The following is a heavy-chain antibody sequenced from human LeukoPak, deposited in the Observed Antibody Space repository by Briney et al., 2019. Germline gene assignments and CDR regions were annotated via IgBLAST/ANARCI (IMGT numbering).Heavy chain of an antibody. CDR1: GGSMHSGSYY. Sequence: KPSETLSLTCNVSGGSMHSGSYYWTWIRQPAGKGLEWVGRVYTGVGVHPSGSTHFSPSLKSRVTMSVDTAENQFALNMRSATAAATAVYYCPRHGYGSGSPMSTAADGFDIWGQGTMVTVSS. CDR2: VYTGVGVHPSGST. D-gene: IGHD3-10*01. J-gene: IGHJ3*02. CDR3: PRHGYGSGSPMSTAADGFDI. V-gene: IGHV4-61*02.